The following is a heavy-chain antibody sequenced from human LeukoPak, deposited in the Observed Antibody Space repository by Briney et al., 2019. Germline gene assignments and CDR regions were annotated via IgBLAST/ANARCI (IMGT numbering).Heavy chain of an antibody. J-gene: IGHJ6*02. CDR1: GYTFTSYG. V-gene: IGHV1-3*01. Sequence: ASVKVSCKASGYTFTSYGISWVRQAPGQRLEWMGWINAGNGNTKYSQKFQGRVTITRDTSASTAYMELSSLRSEDTAVYYCAREAVTTHCYYGMDVWGQGTTVTVSS. CDR2: INAGNGNT. CDR3: AREAVTTHCYYGMDV. D-gene: IGHD4-17*01.